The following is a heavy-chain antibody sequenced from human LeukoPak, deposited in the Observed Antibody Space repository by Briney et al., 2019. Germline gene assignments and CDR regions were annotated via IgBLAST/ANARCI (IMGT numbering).Heavy chain of an antibody. J-gene: IGHJ4*02. V-gene: IGHV3-23*01. CDR2: ISDNGDYR. D-gene: IGHD3-9*01. CDR3: AKDRGYHDKTGYRTFDY. Sequence: PGGSLRLSCAASGFTFSTHGMTWVRQAPGKGLEWVSTISDNGDYRYYTDSVKGRFTISRDNSKNTVYMQMDSLRTDDTAIYYCAKDRGYHDKTGYRTFDYWGRGTLVTVSS. CDR1: GFTFSTHG.